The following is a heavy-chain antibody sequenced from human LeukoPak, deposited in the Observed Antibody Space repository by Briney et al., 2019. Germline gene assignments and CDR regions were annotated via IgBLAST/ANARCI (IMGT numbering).Heavy chain of an antibody. Sequence: PGGSLRLSCAASGFTFSSYSMNWVSQAPGKGLEWVSYISSSSSTIYYADSVKGRFTISRDNAKNSLYLQMNSLRAEDTAVYYCAREGYYYSSGSYLDYWGQGTLVTVSS. CDR3: AREGYYYSSGSYLDY. V-gene: IGHV3-48*01. D-gene: IGHD3-10*01. CDR1: GFTFSSYS. J-gene: IGHJ4*02. CDR2: ISSSSSTI.